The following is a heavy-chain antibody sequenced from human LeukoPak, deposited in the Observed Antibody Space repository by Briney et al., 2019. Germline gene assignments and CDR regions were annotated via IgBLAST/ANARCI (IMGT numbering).Heavy chain of an antibody. D-gene: IGHD5-18*01. Sequence: SETLSLTCTVSGGSISSSSYYWGWIRQPPGKGLEWIGSIYSSGSTYYNPSLKSRITISVDTSKNQFSLKLSSVTAADTAVYYCARTTEGGYSYGYFYYYYMDVWGKGTTVTISS. CDR2: IYSSGST. CDR1: GGSISSSSYY. J-gene: IGHJ6*03. CDR3: ARTTEGGYSYGYFYYYYMDV. V-gene: IGHV4-39*07.